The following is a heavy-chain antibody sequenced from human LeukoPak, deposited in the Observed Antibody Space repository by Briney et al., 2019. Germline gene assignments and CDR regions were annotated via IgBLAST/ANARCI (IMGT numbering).Heavy chain of an antibody. V-gene: IGHV4-34*01. CDR3: ARPEDYESSDYSSYFRH. D-gene: IGHD3-22*01. CDR1: GLTFSRYW. J-gene: IGHJ1*01. CDR2: INHSGST. Sequence: GSLRLSCAASGLTFSRYWMSWVRQPPGKGLEWIGEINHSGSTNYNPSLKSRVTISVDTSKNQFSLKLSSVTAADTAVYYCARPEDYESSDYSSYFRHWGQGTLVTVSS.